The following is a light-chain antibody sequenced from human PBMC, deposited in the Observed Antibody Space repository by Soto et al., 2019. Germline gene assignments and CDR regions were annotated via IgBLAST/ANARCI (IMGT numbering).Light chain of an antibody. CDR2: XXX. CDR1: SSDVGGYNY. CDR3: SSYTSSSTLV. V-gene: IGLV2-14*01. J-gene: IGLJ2*01. Sequence: QSALTQPASVSGSPGQSITISCTGTSSDVGGYNYVSWYQQHPGKAPKLIIYXXXXXXXXXXXXXXGSKSGNTASLTISGLQAEDXADYYCSSYTSSSTLVFGGGTKLTVL.